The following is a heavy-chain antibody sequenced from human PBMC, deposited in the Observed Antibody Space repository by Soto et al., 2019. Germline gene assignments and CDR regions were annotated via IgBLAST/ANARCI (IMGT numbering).Heavy chain of an antibody. CDR1: GGTFSSYA. J-gene: IGHJ6*02. Sequence: QVQLVQSGAEVKKPGSSVKVSCKASGGTFSSYAISWVRQAPGQGLEWMGGIIPVFGTANYAQKFQGRVTITADEATRTAYLELSTLSCEDTAVYYCATGTTPGRLDYYYGMDVWGQGTTVTVSS. D-gene: IGHD1-1*01. V-gene: IGHV1-69*01. CDR3: ATGTTPGRLDYYYGMDV. CDR2: IIPVFGTA.